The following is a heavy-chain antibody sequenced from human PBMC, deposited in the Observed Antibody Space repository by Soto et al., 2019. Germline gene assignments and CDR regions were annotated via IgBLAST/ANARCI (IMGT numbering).Heavy chain of an antibody. J-gene: IGHJ6*03. CDR3: ARIGLYYYMDV. Sequence: TLSLTCTVSGGSISSSSYYWGWIRQPPGKGLEWIGSIYYSGSTYYNPSLKSRVTISVDTSKNQFSLKLSSVTAADTAVYYCARIGLYYYMDVWGKGTTVTVSS. CDR2: IYYSGST. D-gene: IGHD3-22*01. CDR1: GGSISSSSYY. V-gene: IGHV4-39*01.